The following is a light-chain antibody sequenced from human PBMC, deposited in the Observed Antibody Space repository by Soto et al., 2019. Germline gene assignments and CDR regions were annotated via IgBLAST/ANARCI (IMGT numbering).Light chain of an antibody. V-gene: IGKV1-5*03. CDR3: QQYNSYTWT. CDR1: QSVSIW. CDR2: KAS. Sequence: DIQMTQYPSTLSASVGDRVTITCRASQSVSIWLAWYQQKPGKAPKLLIYKASSLESGVPSRFHRSGSGTEFTLTISSLQPDDFSPYYCQQYNSYTWTVGQETKVEIK. J-gene: IGKJ1*01.